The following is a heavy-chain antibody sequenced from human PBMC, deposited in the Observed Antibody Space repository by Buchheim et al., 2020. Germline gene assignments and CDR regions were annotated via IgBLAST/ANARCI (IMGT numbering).Heavy chain of an antibody. CDR1: GGSFSGYY. CDR2: INHSGGT. Sequence: QVQLQQWGAGLLKPSETLSLTCAVYGGSFSGYYWSWIRQPPGKGLEWIAEINHSGGTNYNPSLKSRVTISVDTSKSQFSLKLSSVTAADTAVYYCARHPDYSYGILDYWGRGTL. J-gene: IGHJ4*02. D-gene: IGHD5-18*01. CDR3: ARHPDYSYGILDY. V-gene: IGHV4-34*01.